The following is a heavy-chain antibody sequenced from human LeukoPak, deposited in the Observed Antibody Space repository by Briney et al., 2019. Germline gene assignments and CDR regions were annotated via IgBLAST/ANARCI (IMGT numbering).Heavy chain of an antibody. CDR3: GRGWSSDHGYYDY. Sequence: ASVKVSCKASGYTFTSYGITWVRQAPGQGLEWMGWISAYNFKTDYAQKLQDRVTMTTDTSTSTVYMELRSLTSDDTAVYYCGRGWSSDHGYYDYWGQGTLVTVSS. J-gene: IGHJ4*02. V-gene: IGHV1-18*01. CDR2: ISAYNFKT. CDR1: GYTFTSYG.